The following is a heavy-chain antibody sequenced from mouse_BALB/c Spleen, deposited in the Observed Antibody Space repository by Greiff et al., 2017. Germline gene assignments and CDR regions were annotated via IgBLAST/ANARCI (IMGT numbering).Heavy chain of an antibody. CDR1: GFTFSSYA. Sequence: EVQVVESGGGLVKPGGSLKLSCAASGFTFSSYAMSWVRQSPEKRLEWVAEISSGGSYTYYPDTVTGRFTISRDNAKNTLYLEMSSLRSEDTAMYYCARDRNYGGYAMDYWGQGTSVTVSS. J-gene: IGHJ4*01. D-gene: IGHD1-1*01. CDR3: ARDRNYGGYAMDY. V-gene: IGHV5-9-4*01. CDR2: ISSGGSYT.